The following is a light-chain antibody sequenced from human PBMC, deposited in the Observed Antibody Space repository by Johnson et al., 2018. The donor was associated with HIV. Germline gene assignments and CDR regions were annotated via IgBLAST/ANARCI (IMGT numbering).Light chain of an antibody. V-gene: IGLV1-51*02. CDR1: SSNVGNNY. J-gene: IGLJ1*01. CDR2: ENN. Sequence: QSVLTQPPSVSAAPGQKVTISCSGSSSNVGNNYVSWYQCLPGTAPKLLIFENNKRPSGIPDRFSGSKSGTSATLGITGLQTGAEADYYCGTWDSSLSAFYVFGTGTTVTVL. CDR3: GTWDSSLSAFYV.